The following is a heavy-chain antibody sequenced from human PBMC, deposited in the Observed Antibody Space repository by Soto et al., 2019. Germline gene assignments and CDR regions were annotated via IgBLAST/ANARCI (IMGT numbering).Heavy chain of an antibody. CDR1: GFTFSSYE. CDR2: ISSSGSTI. J-gene: IGHJ5*02. CDR3: ARERGLAYNWFDP. D-gene: IGHD3-9*01. V-gene: IGHV3-48*03. Sequence: EVQLVESGGGLVKPGGSLRLSCAASGFTFSSYEMNWVRQAPGKGLEWVSYISSSGSTIYYADSEKGRFTISRDNAKNSLYLQMNSLRAEDTAVYYCARERGLAYNWFDPWGQGTLVTVSS.